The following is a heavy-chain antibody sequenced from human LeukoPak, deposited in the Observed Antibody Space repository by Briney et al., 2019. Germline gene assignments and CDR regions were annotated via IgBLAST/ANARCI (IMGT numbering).Heavy chain of an antibody. J-gene: IGHJ3*01. V-gene: IGHV1-24*01. CDR3: AAVIYEPDAFDV. Sequence: GASVKVSCKVIGYALSKLSFHWVRQAPGKGLAWMGRFNPEHRETIYAQIFQGRVTMTADTSTHTAYMDLSSLTSEDTAVYYCAAVIYEPDAFDVWGQGTMVSVSS. D-gene: IGHD5-12*01. CDR2: FNPEHRET. CDR1: GYALSKLS.